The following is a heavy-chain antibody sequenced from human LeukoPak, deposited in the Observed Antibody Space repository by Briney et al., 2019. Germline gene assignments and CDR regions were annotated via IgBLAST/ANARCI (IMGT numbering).Heavy chain of an antibody. Sequence: ASVKVSFKASGYTFTSYGISWVRQAPGQGLEWMGWISGYNGNTNYAQKLQGRVTMTTDTSTSTVYMELRSLRSDDTAVYYCAREEVGRAVAGYFDNWGQGTLVTVSS. D-gene: IGHD6-19*01. CDR3: AREEVGRAVAGYFDN. CDR2: ISGYNGNT. J-gene: IGHJ4*02. V-gene: IGHV1-18*01. CDR1: GYTFTSYG.